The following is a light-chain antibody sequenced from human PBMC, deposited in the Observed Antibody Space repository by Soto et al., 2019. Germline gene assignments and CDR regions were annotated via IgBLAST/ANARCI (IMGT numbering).Light chain of an antibody. V-gene: IGKV3-20*01. J-gene: IGKJ2*01. CDR2: GAS. Sequence: EIVLTQSPGTLSLSPGERATLSCRASHSVSSTYLAWYRQKPGQAPRLLIYGASSSATGIPDRFSGGGCGTAVTLTISRLEPEDFAVYYCQQYGSSSPYTFGQGTTLEIK. CDR1: HSVSSTY. CDR3: QQYGSSSPYT.